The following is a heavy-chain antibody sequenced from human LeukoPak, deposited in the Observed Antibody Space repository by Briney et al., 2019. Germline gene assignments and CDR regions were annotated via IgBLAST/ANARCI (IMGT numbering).Heavy chain of an antibody. CDR2: INHSGST. D-gene: IGHD4-17*01. Sequence: PSETPSLTCAVDGGSFSGYYWSWIRQPPGKGLEWIGEINHSGSTNYNPSLKSRVTISVDTSKNQFSLKLSSVTAADTAVYYCASSAQIRTTVTLDYWGQGTLVTVSS. J-gene: IGHJ4*02. V-gene: IGHV4-34*01. CDR3: ASSAQIRTTVTLDY. CDR1: GGSFSGYY.